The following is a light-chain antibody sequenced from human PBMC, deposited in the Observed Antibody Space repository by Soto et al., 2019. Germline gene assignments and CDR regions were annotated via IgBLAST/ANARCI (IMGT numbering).Light chain of an antibody. Sequence: QAVVTQEPSLTVSPGGTVTLTCDSSTGAVTSGHYPYWFQQKPGQAPRTLIYDTSNNHSWTPARFSGSLLGGKAALTLSGAQPEDEAEYYCLLTYSGTLVVFGGGTKLTVL. V-gene: IGLV7-46*01. CDR1: TGAVTSGHY. J-gene: IGLJ2*01. CDR3: LLTYSGTLVV. CDR2: DTS.